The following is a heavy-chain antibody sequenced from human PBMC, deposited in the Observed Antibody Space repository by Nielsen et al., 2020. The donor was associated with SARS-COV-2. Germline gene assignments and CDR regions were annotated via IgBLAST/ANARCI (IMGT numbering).Heavy chain of an antibody. D-gene: IGHD1-26*01. CDR3: AREGIVGATTGFDY. Sequence: GESLKISCAASGFTFSTYAMSWVRQAPGKGLEWVSVISGSGGGTDYADSVKGRFTISRDNTKNTLYLQMNSLRAEDTAVYYCAREGIVGATTGFDYWGQGTLVTVSS. CDR1: GFTFSTYA. J-gene: IGHJ4*02. CDR2: ISGSGGGT. V-gene: IGHV3-23*01.